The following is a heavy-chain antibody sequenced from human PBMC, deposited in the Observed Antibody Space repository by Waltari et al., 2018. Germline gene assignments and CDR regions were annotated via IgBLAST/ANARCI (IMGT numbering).Heavy chain of an antibody. CDR1: GGSFSGYY. CDR3: ALPRWEIDAFDI. D-gene: IGHD1-26*01. CDR2: INHSGST. Sequence: QVQLQQWGAGLLKPSETLSLTCAVYGGSFSGYYWSWIRQPPGKGLEWIGEINHSGSTNYNPSLKSRVTISVDTSKNQFSLKLSSVTAADTAVYYCALPRWEIDAFDIWGQGTMVTVSS. V-gene: IGHV4-34*01. J-gene: IGHJ3*02.